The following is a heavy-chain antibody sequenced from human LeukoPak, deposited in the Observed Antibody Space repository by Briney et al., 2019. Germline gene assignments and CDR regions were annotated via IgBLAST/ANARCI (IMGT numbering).Heavy chain of an antibody. CDR2: IIPIFGTA. CDR1: GCTFSSYA. CDR3: ARNYGDYVGPFDY. J-gene: IGHJ4*02. Sequence: GASVEVSCKASGCTFSSYAISWVRQAPGQGLEWMGGIIPIFGTANYAQKFQGRVTITADESTSTAYMELSSLRSEDTAVYYCARNYGDYVGPFDYWGQGTLVTVSS. D-gene: IGHD4-17*01. V-gene: IGHV1-69*13.